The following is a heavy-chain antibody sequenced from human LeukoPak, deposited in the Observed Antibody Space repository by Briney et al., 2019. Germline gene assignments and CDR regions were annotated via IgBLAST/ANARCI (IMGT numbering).Heavy chain of an antibody. V-gene: IGHV3-30*02. CDR2: IRYDGSNK. J-gene: IGHJ3*02. CDR3: ARDSTYYYDSSGYWPDAFDI. D-gene: IGHD3-22*01. CDR1: GFTFSSYG. Sequence: GGSLRLSCAASGFTFSSYGMHWVRQAPGKGLEWVAFIRYDGSNKYYADSVKGRFTISRDNSKNTLYLQMNSLRAGDTAVYYCARDSTYYYDSSGYWPDAFDIWGQGTMVTVSS.